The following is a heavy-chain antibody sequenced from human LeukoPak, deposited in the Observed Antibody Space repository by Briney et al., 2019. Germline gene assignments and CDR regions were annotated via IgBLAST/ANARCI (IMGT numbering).Heavy chain of an antibody. CDR1: GFTFGDYA. J-gene: IGHJ6*03. Sequence: PGGSLRLSCTASGFTFGDYAMSWVRQAPGKGLEWAGFIRSKAYGGTTEYAASVKGRFTISRDDSKSIAYLQMNSLKTEDTAVYYCTRYDFWSGYPNMDVWGKGTTVTVSS. CDR2: IRSKAYGGTT. CDR3: TRYDFWSGYPNMDV. D-gene: IGHD3-3*01. V-gene: IGHV3-49*04.